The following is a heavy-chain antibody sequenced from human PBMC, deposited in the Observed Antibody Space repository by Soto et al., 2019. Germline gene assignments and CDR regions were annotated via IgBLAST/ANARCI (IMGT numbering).Heavy chain of an antibody. J-gene: IGHJ6*02. CDR2: ISYDGSNK. V-gene: IGHV3-30*18. Sequence: QVQLVESGGGVVQPGRSLRLSCAASGFTFSSYGMHWVRQAPGKGLEWVAVISYDGSNKYYADSVKGRFTISRDNSKNTLYMQMNSLRAEDTAVYYCAKGEDIVLVPAVPVRTMDVWGQGTTVTVSS. CDR3: AKGEDIVLVPAVPVRTMDV. CDR1: GFTFSSYG. D-gene: IGHD2-2*01.